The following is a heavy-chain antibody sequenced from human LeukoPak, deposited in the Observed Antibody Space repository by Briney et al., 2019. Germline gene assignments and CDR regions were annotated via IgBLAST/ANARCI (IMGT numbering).Heavy chain of an antibody. CDR1: GGSISSSNW. CDR2: IYHSGST. J-gene: IGHJ4*02. D-gene: IGHD1-14*01. V-gene: IGHV4-4*02. CDR3: ATDPSGAEPRDY. Sequence: SETLSLTCAVSGGSISSSNWWSWVRQPPGKGLEWIGEIYHSGSTNCNPSLKSRVTISVDKSKNQFSLKLSSVTAADTAVYYCATDPSGAEPRDYWGQGTLVTVSS.